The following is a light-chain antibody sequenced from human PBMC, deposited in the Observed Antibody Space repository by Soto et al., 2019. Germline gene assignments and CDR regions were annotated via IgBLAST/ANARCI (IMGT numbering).Light chain of an antibody. CDR3: QQYGSFPYT. Sequence: IVLTQSPGTLSLSPGERATLSCRASQSVSSSYLAWYQQKPGQAPRLLIYGASSRATGIPDRFSGSGSGTDFTLTISRLEPEDFAVYYCQQYGSFPYTFGQGTKLEIK. CDR2: GAS. V-gene: IGKV3-20*01. J-gene: IGKJ2*01. CDR1: QSVSSSY.